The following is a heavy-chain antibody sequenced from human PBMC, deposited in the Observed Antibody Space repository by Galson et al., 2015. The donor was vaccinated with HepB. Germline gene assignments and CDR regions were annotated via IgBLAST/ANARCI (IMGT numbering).Heavy chain of an antibody. CDR2: ISGSGGNT. CDR3: AKWGTDSWSGHYTGGFVFEN. V-gene: IGHV3-23*01. J-gene: IGHJ4*02. Sequence: SLRLSCAASGFTFNTYAMTWVRQTPGKGLEWVSGISGSGGNTFYADSVKGRFTISRDNSKNTLFLQMNSLRAEDTAVYYCAKWGTDSWSGHYTGGFVFENWGQGTVVTVSS. D-gene: IGHD3-3*01. CDR1: GFTFNTYA.